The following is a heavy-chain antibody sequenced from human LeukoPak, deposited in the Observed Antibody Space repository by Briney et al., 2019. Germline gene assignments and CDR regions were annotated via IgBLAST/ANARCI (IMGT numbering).Heavy chain of an antibody. J-gene: IGHJ6*03. CDR1: GASISSHY. CDR3: ARVLAIFGLDTTDFYMDV. V-gene: IGHV4-59*11. D-gene: IGHD3/OR15-3a*01. CDR2: TSGSI. Sequence: SETLSLTCAVSGASISSHYWSWIRQPPGKGLEWIGYTSGSISDNPSLKSRVAVSVDPSQNQVSLSLTSVTAADTAVYYCARVLAIFGLDTTDFYMDVWGKGTTVTVSS.